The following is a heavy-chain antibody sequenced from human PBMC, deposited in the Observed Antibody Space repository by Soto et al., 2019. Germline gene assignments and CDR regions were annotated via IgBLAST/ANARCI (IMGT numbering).Heavy chain of an antibody. Sequence: EVQLVESGGGLVQPGRSLRLSCAASGFTFDVYAMHWVRQAPGKGLEWVSGISWNSGSIGYADSVKGRFTISRDNAKNSLYLQMNSLRAEDTALYYCAKEGTDAFDIWGQGTMVTVSS. CDR3: AKEGTDAFDI. V-gene: IGHV3-9*01. CDR1: GFTFDVYA. J-gene: IGHJ3*02. CDR2: ISWNSGSI. D-gene: IGHD3-10*01.